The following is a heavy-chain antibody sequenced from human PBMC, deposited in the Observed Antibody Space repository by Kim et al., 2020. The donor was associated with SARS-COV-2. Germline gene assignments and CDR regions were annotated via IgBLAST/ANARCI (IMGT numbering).Heavy chain of an antibody. D-gene: IGHD3-16*02. CDR1: GYTFTNHA. V-gene: IGHV7-4-1*02. CDR2: INTDTGSP. Sequence: ASVKVSCKASGYTFTNHAINWVRQAPGQGLEWMGWINTDTGSPKSAQGFPGRVVFSGDTSPTTAYLQITSLEAEDTALYYCARGFWGGCRVFGHWGQGTL. CDR3: ARGFWGGCRVFGH. J-gene: IGHJ4*02.